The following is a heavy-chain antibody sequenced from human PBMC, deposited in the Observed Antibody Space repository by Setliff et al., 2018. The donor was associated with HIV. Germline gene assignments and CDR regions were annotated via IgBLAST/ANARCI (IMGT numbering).Heavy chain of an antibody. V-gene: IGHV4-34*01. CDR1: GASFSGYY. J-gene: IGHJ3*01. Sequence: PSETLSLTCAVYGASFSGYYWSWVRQPPGKGLEWIGEINHSGSTNYNPSLKSRVTISVDTSKNQFSLKVRSVTAADTAVYYCLRETGVNVAADGRGYHTFDFWGRGTMVTVSS. D-gene: IGHD2-8*02. CDR2: INHSGST. CDR3: LRETGVNVAADGRGYHTFDF.